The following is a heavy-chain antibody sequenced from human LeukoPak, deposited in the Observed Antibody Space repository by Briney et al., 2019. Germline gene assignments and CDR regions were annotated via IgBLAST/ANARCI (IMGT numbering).Heavy chain of an antibody. V-gene: IGHV1-69*01. CDR1: GGTFSSYA. D-gene: IGHD3-9*01. J-gene: IGHJ6*04. Sequence: GASVMVSCKASGGTFSSYAISWVRQAPGQGLEWMGGIIPIFGTANYAQKFQGRATITADESTSTAYMELSSLRSEDTAVYYCARDLGRAYYDILTGYPRAHYGMDVWGKGTTVTVSS. CDR3: ARDLGRAYYDILTGYPRAHYGMDV. CDR2: IIPIFGTA.